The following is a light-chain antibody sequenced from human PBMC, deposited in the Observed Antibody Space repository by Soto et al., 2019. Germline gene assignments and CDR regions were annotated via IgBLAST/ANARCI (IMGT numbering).Light chain of an antibody. Sequence: DIQMTQSPSTLSASVGDRVNITCRARQSISSWLAWYQQKPGKAPKLLIYRASDLQSGVPSRFSGSGSGTEFTLTISSLQTDDIATYYCQQYSSYFFTFGPGTKVDV. CDR3: QQYSSYFFT. V-gene: IGKV1-5*03. CDR2: RAS. CDR1: QSISSW. J-gene: IGKJ3*01.